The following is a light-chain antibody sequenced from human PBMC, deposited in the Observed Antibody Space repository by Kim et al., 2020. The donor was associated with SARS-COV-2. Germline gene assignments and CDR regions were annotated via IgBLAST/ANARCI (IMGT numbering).Light chain of an antibody. Sequence: ASVGDRVTITCQASQDISNYLNWYQQKPGKAPKFLIYDASNLQRGVPSRFSGRGSGTEFTLTISSLQPEDIATYYCQQYDDLPLTFGGGTKVDIK. J-gene: IGKJ4*01. CDR1: QDISNY. CDR2: DAS. V-gene: IGKV1-33*01. CDR3: QQYDDLPLT.